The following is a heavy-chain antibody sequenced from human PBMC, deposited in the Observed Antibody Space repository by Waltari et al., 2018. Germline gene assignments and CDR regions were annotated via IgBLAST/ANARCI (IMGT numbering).Heavy chain of an antibody. CDR1: GFTLRSYV. CDR3: VRDFWSGYSLDY. J-gene: IGHJ4*02. D-gene: IGHD3-3*01. V-gene: IGHV3-30-3*01. Sequence: QGQLVESGGGVVQPGRSRRLSCVAAGFTLRSYVMHWVRQGPGKGLECVAVISYDGSNEYYADSVKGRFTISRDNSKNTLYLQMNSLRPEDTAVYYCVRDFWSGYSLDYWGQGTLVTVTS. CDR2: ISYDGSNE.